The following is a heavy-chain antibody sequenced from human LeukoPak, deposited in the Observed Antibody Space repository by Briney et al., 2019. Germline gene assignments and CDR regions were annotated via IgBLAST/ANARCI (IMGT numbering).Heavy chain of an antibody. CDR2: INHSGST. CDR3: ARGPLGGSYSGGAFDY. Sequence: SETLSLTCTVSGGSISSYYWSWIRQPPGKGLEWIGEINHSGSTNYNPSLKSRVTISVDTSKNQFSLKLSSVTAADTAVYYCARGPLGGSYSGGAFDYWGQGTLVTVSS. J-gene: IGHJ4*02. V-gene: IGHV4-34*01. D-gene: IGHD1-26*01. CDR1: GGSISSYY.